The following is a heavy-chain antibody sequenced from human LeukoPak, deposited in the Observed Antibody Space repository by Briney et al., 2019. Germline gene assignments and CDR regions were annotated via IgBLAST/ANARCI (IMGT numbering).Heavy chain of an antibody. CDR3: ANVIAVVPAAQVAFDI. CDR1: GFTFSSYG. Sequence: GGSLRLSCAASGFTFSSYGMHWVRQAPGKGLEWVAFIRYDGSNKYYADSVKGRFTISRDNSKNTLYLQMNSLRAKDTAVYYCANVIAVVPAAQVAFDIWGQGTMVTASS. CDR2: IRYDGSNK. J-gene: IGHJ3*02. V-gene: IGHV3-30*02. D-gene: IGHD2-2*01.